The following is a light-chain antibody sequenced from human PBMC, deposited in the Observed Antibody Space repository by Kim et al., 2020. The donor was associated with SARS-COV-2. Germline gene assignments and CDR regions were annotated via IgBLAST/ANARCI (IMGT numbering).Light chain of an antibody. CDR3: QKCDSAPWT. CDR2: AAS. Sequence: ASVGDRVTVNCRANQDIRNYLAWFQLKPGKAPKLLIYAASALQPGVPSRFSGSGSGTDFTLTVTSLQPEDVATYYCQKCDSAPWTFGQGTKVDIK. CDR1: QDIRNY. V-gene: IGKV1-27*01. J-gene: IGKJ1*01.